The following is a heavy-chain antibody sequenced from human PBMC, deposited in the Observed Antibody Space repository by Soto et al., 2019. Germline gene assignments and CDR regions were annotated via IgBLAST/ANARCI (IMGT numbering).Heavy chain of an antibody. CDR3: ARLEGLATISYYFDF. CDR1: GDSINSDKYY. CDR2: IYFRGNT. Sequence: SETLSLTCTFSGDSINSDKYYLGWIRQPPGKGLEWIGSIYFRGNTYYNPSLQTRVTISLDKSKSQFSLKLNSVTAADSAVYFCARLEGLATISYYFDFWGQGALVTVSS. J-gene: IGHJ4*02. D-gene: IGHD3-9*01. V-gene: IGHV4-39*01.